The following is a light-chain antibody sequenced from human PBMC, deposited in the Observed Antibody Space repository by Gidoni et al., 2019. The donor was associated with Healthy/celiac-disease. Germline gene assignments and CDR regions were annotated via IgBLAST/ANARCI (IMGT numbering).Light chain of an antibody. J-gene: IGKJ3*01. CDR3: QCGYSTPGA. V-gene: IGKV1-39*02. Sequence: DIQMTQSPSCLSESVGDRVTITCRASQSISSYLNWYQQKPGKAPKLLIYAASSLQSGVPSMFSGSGSGTDFTLTISSLEPEDFVTYYCQCGYSTPGAFGPGTKVEIK. CDR2: AAS. CDR1: QSISSY.